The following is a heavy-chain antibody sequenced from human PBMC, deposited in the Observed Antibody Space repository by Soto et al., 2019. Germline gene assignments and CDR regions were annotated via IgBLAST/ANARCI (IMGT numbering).Heavy chain of an antibody. CDR1: VVSISIYF. J-gene: IGHJ4*02. CDR2: TYHRGST. CDR3: ARIGGYHGPLDY. V-gene: IGHV4-59*01. D-gene: IGHD6-25*01. Sequence: PSETLSLTCSFSVVSISIYFWSWIRQAPGRGLEWIGYTYHRGSTNYSPSLRSRVAISLDTSENQFSLKVNSVTAADTAMYYCARIGGYHGPLDYWGQGTLVTAPQ.